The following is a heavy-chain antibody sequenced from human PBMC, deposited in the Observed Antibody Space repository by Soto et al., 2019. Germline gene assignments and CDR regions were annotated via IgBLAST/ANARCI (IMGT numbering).Heavy chain of an antibody. CDR1: GGSISSGDYY. J-gene: IGHJ5*02. V-gene: IGHV4-30-4*01. CDR2: IYYSGST. D-gene: IGHD3-3*01. CDR3: ARATLRPYDFWSGASGNWFDP. Sequence: SETLSLTCTVSGGSISSGDYYWSWIRQPPGKGLEWIGYIYYSGSTYYNPSLKSRVTISVDTSKNQFSLKLSSVTAADTAVYYCARATLRPYDFWSGASGNWFDPWGQGTLVTSPQ.